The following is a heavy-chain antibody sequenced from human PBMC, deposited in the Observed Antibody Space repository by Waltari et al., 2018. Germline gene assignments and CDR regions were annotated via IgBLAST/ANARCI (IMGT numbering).Heavy chain of an antibody. Sequence: QVQLVQSGAEVKKPGSSVKVSCKASGGTFSSYAISWVRQAPGQGLEWMGRIIPIFGTANYAQKFQGRVTITTDESTSTAYMELSSLRSEDTAVYYCARDERVYYYDSSGYYSAFDIWGQGTMVTVSS. CDR1: GGTFSSYA. CDR2: IIPIFGTA. J-gene: IGHJ3*02. D-gene: IGHD3-22*01. V-gene: IGHV1-69*05. CDR3: ARDERVYYYDSSGYYSAFDI.